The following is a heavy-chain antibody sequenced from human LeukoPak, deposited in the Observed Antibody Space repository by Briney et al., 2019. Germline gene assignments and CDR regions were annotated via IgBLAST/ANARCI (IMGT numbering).Heavy chain of an antibody. Sequence: GGSLRLSCAASGLTFSSYWMSWVRQAPGEGLGWVANIKQDGSEKYYVDSVKGRFTISRDNAKNSLYLQMNSLRAEDTAVYYCAIDRRRYFDYWGQGTLVTVSS. V-gene: IGHV3-7*01. CDR2: IKQDGSEK. CDR3: AIDRRRYFDY. CDR1: GLTFSSYW. J-gene: IGHJ4*02. D-gene: IGHD5-24*01.